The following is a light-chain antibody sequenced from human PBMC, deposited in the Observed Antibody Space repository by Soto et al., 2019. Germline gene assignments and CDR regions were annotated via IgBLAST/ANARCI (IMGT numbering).Light chain of an antibody. Sequence: DIQMTQSPSSLSASVGDRVTITCRASQGISNYLAWYQQKPGKVPKLLIYAASTLQSGVPSRFSGSGSGTDFTLTISSLQPEDVATYYCQQYNKAFGQGTKVEIK. CDR3: QQYNKA. CDR1: QGISNY. J-gene: IGKJ1*01. V-gene: IGKV1-27*01. CDR2: AAS.